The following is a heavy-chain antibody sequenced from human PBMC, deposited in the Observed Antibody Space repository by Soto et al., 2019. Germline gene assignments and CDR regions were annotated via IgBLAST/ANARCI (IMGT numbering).Heavy chain of an antibody. V-gene: IGHV1-3*01. CDR2: INAGNGNT. CDR1: GYTFTSYA. Sequence: GASVKVSCKASGYTFTSYAVHWVRQAPGQRLEWMGWINAGNGNTKYSQKFQGRVTITRDTSASTAYMELSSLRSEDTAVYYCARGRAMVRDTYYYGMDVWGQGTTVTVSS. J-gene: IGHJ6*02. D-gene: IGHD3-10*01. CDR3: ARGRAMVRDTYYYGMDV.